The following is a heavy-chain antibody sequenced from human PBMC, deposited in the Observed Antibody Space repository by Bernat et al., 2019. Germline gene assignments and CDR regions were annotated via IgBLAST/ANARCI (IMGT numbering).Heavy chain of an antibody. D-gene: IGHD2-21*02. Sequence: EVQLVESGGGLVKPGGSLRLSCAASGFTFSSYSMNWVRQAPGKGLEWVSSISSTSSYIYYASSVKSRFTNSRDNAKNSLYLQMSSLGAEDTAVYYCARAAYCGGDCSAAHFDYWGQGTLVTVSS. V-gene: IGHV3-21*01. CDR3: ARAAYCGGDCSAAHFDY. CDR2: ISSTSSYI. CDR1: GFTFSSYS. J-gene: IGHJ4*02.